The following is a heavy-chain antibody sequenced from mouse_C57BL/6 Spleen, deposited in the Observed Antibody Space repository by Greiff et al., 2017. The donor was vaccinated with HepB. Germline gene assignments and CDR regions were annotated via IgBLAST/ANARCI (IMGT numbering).Heavy chain of an antibody. J-gene: IGHJ3*01. D-gene: IGHD2-5*01. CDR3: ARWSSNYVTSGFAY. CDR2: INPSTGGT. Sequence: DVQLQESGPELVKPGASVKISCKASGYSFTGYYMNWVKQSPEKSLEWIGEINPSTGGTTYNQKFKAKATLTVDKSSSTAYMQLKSLTSEDSAVYYCARWSSNYVTSGFAYWGQGTLVTVSA. V-gene: IGHV1-42*01. CDR1: GYSFTGYY.